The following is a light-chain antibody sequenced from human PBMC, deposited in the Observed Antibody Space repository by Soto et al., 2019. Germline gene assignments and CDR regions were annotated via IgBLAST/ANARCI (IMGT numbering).Light chain of an antibody. CDR2: EVS. J-gene: IGLJ2*01. CDR1: SSDVGGYDY. CDR3: SSYAGSNNLI. V-gene: IGLV2-8*01. Sequence: QSVLTPPPSAPGSLGQSVTISCTGTSSDVGGYDYVSWYLQHPGKAPKLKIYEVSKRPSGVPDRFSGSKSGNTASRTVTGLQAEDEADYYCSSYAGSNNLIFGGGTKVTVL.